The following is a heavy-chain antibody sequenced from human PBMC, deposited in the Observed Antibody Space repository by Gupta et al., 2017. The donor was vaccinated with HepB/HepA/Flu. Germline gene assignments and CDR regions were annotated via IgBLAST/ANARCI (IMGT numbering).Heavy chain of an antibody. CDR1: GGTFSSYA. D-gene: IGHD3-3*01. V-gene: IGHV1-69*04. CDR2: IIPILGIA. J-gene: IGHJ6*02. CDR3: ASRDFWSGYYYYYGMDV. Sequence: QVQLVQSGAEVKKPGSSVKVSCKASGGTFSSYAISWVRQAPGQGLEWMGRIIPILGIANYAQKFQGRVTITADKSTSTAYMELSSLRSEDTAVYYCASRDFWSGYYYYYGMDVWGQGTTVTVSS.